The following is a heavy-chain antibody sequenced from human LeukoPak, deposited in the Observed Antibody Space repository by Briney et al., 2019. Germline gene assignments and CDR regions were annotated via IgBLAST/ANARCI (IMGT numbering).Heavy chain of an antibody. D-gene: IGHD3-10*01. Sequence: SETLSLTCTVSGASISTYYWSWIRRPPGKGLEWIGYIYYSGSTNYNPSLKSRVTISVDTSKNQFSLRLSSVTAADTAVYYCAREESQGGFDYWGQGTLVTVSS. CDR3: AREESQGGFDY. J-gene: IGHJ4*02. V-gene: IGHV4-59*01. CDR1: GASISTYY. CDR2: IYYSGST.